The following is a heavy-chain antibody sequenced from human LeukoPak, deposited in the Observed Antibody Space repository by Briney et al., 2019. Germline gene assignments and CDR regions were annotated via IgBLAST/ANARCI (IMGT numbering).Heavy chain of an antibody. D-gene: IGHD3-22*01. CDR1: GGSISSGSYY. V-gene: IGHV4-61*02. CDR2: IYTSGIT. Sequence: SQTLSLTXTVSGGSISSGSYYWSRIPQPAGKGLQWIGRIYTSGITNYNPSLKSRVTISVDTSKNQFSLKLSSVTAADTAVYYCARDSNPYYYDSSGYYWSPGRAFDIWGQGTMVTVSS. J-gene: IGHJ3*02. CDR3: ARDSNPYYYDSSGYYWSPGRAFDI.